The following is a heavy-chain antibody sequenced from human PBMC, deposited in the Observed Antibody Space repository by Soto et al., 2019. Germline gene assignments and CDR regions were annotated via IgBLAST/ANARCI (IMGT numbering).Heavy chain of an antibody. CDR1: GYSFASYA. V-gene: IGHV1-3*01. CDR3: ARNFGSCSSTSCYGHYDAFDI. Sequence: ASVKVSCKASGYSFASYAMHWVRQAPGQRLEWMGWINAGNGNTKYSQKFQGRVTITRDTSASTAYMELSSLRSEDTAVYYCARNFGSCSSTSCYGHYDAFDIWGQGTMVTVSS. J-gene: IGHJ3*02. D-gene: IGHD2-2*01. CDR2: INAGNGNT.